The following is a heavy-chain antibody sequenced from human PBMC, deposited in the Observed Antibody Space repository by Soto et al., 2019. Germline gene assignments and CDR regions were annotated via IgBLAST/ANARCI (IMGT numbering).Heavy chain of an antibody. Sequence: ASVKVSCKASGYTFTSYYMHWVRQAPGQGLEWMGIINPSGGSTSYAQKFQGRVTMTRDTSTSTVYMELSSLRSEDTAVYYCTRAVGTSSGSYPIDYWGQGTLVTVSS. D-gene: IGHD3-22*01. J-gene: IGHJ4*02. CDR2: INPSGGST. CDR1: GYTFTSYY. V-gene: IGHV1-46*01. CDR3: TRAVGTSSGSYPIDY.